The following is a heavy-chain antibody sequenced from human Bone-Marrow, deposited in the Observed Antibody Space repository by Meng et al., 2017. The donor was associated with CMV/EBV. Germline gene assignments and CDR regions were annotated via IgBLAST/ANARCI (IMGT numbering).Heavy chain of an antibody. CDR3: ASSKVAAVDY. CDR2: MNPNSGNT. Sequence: ASLMVSCNASGSTFARYGISWGRQAPGQGLEWMGWMNPNSGNTGYAQKFQGRVTMTRNTSISTAYKELSSLRSEDTAVYYCASSKVAAVDYWGQGTLVTVSS. D-gene: IGHD2-2*01. V-gene: IGHV1-8*01. J-gene: IGHJ4*02. CDR1: GSTFARYG.